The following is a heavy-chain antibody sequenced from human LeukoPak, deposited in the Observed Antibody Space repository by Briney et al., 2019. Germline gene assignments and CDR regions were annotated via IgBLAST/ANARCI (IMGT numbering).Heavy chain of an antibody. CDR3: ARATGYYKQLDY. Sequence: ASVKVSCKASGYTFTGYYMHWVRQAPGQGLEWMGWINPNSGGTNYAQKFQGRVTMTRDTSISTAYMELSRLRSDDTAVYYCARATGYYKQLDYWGQGTLVTVSS. CDR2: INPNSGGT. V-gene: IGHV1-2*02. D-gene: IGHD3-9*01. CDR1: GYTFTGYY. J-gene: IGHJ4*02.